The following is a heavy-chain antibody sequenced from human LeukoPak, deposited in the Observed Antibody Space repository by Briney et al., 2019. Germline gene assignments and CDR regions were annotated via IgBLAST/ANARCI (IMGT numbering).Heavy chain of an antibody. J-gene: IGHJ5*02. CDR2: MNPNSGNT. CDR3: ARGRTLGLWLSAFWFDP. Sequence: GASVKVSCKASGYTFPSYDINWVRQATGQGLQWMGWMNPNSGNTGYAQIFQGRVTMTRDTSTSTAYMELSSLRAEDTAVYYCARGRTLGLWLSAFWFDPWGQGTLVTVSS. V-gene: IGHV1-8*01. D-gene: IGHD6-19*01. CDR1: GYTFPSYD.